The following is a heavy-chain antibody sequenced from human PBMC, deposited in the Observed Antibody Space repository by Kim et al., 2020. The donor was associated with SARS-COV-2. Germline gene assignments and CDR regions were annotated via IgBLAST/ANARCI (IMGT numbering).Heavy chain of an antibody. CDR2: IYPDDSAT. Sequence: GESLKISCKGSRDTFISYYIAWVRQMPGKGLEWMGIIYPDDSATTYNPSFQGLVTISADQSISTAYLQLTSLKASDSAIYYCARPTSPSNFYGMDVWGQG. CDR3: ARPTSPSNFYGMDV. CDR1: RDTFISYY. V-gene: IGHV5-51*01. J-gene: IGHJ6*02.